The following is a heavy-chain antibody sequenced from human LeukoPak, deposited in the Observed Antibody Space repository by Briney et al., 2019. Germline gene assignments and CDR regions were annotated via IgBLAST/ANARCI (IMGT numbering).Heavy chain of an antibody. CDR2: IYYSGST. V-gene: IGHV4-39*01. J-gene: IGHJ3*02. Sequence: PSETLSLTCTVSGGSISSSSYYWGWIRQPPGKGLEWIGSIYYSGSTHYNPSLKSRVTISVDTSKNQFSLKLSSVTAADTAVYYCARPRLVSPHDAFDIWGQGTMVTVSS. CDR1: GGSISSSSYY. CDR3: ARPRLVSPHDAFDI. D-gene: IGHD3-16*01.